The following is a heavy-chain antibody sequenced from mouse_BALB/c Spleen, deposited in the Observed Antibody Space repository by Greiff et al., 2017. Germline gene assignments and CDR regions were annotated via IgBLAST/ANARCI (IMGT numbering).Heavy chain of an antibody. CDR3: TRSIYEYDGAWFAY. D-gene: IGHD2-4*01. V-gene: IGHV1-5*01. CDR1: GYTFTSYW. Sequence: EVQLQQSGTVLARPGASVKLSCKASGYTFTSYWMHWVKQRPGQGLEWIGAIYPGNSDTSYNQKFKGKAKLTAVTSTSTAYMELSSLTNEDSAVYYGTRSIYEYDGAWFAYWGQGTLVTVSA. CDR2: IYPGNSDT. J-gene: IGHJ3*01.